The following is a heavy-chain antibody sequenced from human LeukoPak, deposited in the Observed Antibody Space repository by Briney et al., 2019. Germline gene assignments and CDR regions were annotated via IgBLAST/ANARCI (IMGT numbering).Heavy chain of an antibody. D-gene: IGHD5-24*01. Sequence: GGSLRLSCAASGFTFSTYSMNWVRQAPGRGLEWVSYISSSGSTIYYADSVKGRFTISRDNAKNSLYLQINSLRAEDTAVYYCARLRGGYRLYWGQGTLVTVSS. CDR1: GFTFSTYS. J-gene: IGHJ4*02. V-gene: IGHV3-48*04. CDR2: ISSSGSTI. CDR3: ARLRGGYRLY.